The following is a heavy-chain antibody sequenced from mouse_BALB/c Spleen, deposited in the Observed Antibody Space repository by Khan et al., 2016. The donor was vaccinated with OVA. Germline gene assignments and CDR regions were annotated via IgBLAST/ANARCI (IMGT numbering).Heavy chain of an antibody. V-gene: IGHV5-6-4*01. D-gene: IGHD2-1*01. J-gene: IGHJ1*01. CDR1: GFSFSSYT. CDR2: ISSGSTYT. CDR3: TRDGNYAHWYFDV. Sequence: EVELVESGGGLVKPGGSLKLSCAASGFSFSSYTMSWVRQTPEKRLEWVATISSGSTYTYYPDSVKGRFTISRDNAKNTLFLQMSSLKSEDTAMYYCTRDGNYAHWYFDVWGAGPRSPSPQ.